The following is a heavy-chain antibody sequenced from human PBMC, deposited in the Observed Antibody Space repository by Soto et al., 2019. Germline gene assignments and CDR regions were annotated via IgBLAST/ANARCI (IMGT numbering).Heavy chain of an antibody. D-gene: IGHD3-22*01. CDR2: ISAYNGNT. V-gene: IGHV1-18*01. CDR3: ARDIPIYYDSSGYRWFDP. CDR1: GYTFTSYG. J-gene: IGHJ5*02. Sequence: GASVEVSCKASGYTFTSYGIIWVRQAPGQGLEWMGWISAYNGNTNYAQKLQGRVTMTTDTSTSTAYMELRSLRSDDTAVYYCARDIPIYYDSSGYRWFDPWGQGTLVTVSS.